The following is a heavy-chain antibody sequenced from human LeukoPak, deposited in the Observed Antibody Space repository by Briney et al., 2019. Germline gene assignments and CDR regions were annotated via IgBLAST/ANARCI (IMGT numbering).Heavy chain of an antibody. CDR3: ARGGYGHFGN. CDR1: GFTFNSYW. D-gene: IGHD6-13*01. V-gene: IGHV3-7*01. Sequence: PGGSLRLSCAASGFTFNSYWMSWVRQAPGKGLEWVANIHQGGSEKYYVDSVKGRFTISRDNAYNSLSLQMSSLRAEDTAVYYCARGGYGHFGNWGLGTLVTVSS. CDR2: IHQGGSEK. J-gene: IGHJ4*02.